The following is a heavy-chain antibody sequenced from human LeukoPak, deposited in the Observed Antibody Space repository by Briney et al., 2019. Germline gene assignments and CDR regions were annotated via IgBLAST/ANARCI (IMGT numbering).Heavy chain of an antibody. J-gene: IGHJ5*02. CDR3: ARLLSPGWFDP. CDR1: GGSISSSGSY. Sequence: SETLSLTCTVSGGSISSSGSYWAWIRQPPGRGLEWIANVYYNGDTYYNSSLNSRLTISADTSKNQFSLNLRSVTAADTAVYYCARLLSPGWFDPWGQGTLVTVSS. CDR2: VYYNGDT. D-gene: IGHD2/OR15-2a*01. V-gene: IGHV4-39*01.